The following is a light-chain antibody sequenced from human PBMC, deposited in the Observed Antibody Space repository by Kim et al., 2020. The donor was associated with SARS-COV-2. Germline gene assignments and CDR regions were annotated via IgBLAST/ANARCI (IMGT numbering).Light chain of an antibody. J-gene: IGKJ2*01. Sequence: EIVLTQSPATLSVSPGERATLSCRASQTVNSNLAWYQQKPGQAPRLLVYAASTRATGIPVRSSGSGSGTEFTLTISSLQSEDFAVYYCQQYNNWPPAYTFGQGTKLEI. CDR1: QTVNSN. CDR3: QQYNNWPPAYT. V-gene: IGKV3-15*01. CDR2: AAS.